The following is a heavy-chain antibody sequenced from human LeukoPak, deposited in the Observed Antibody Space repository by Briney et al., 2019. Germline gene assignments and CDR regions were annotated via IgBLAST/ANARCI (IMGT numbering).Heavy chain of an antibody. CDR1: GFTFSNHG. V-gene: IGHV3-21*01. CDR2: ISSTSSYI. Sequence: GGSLRLSCAASGFTFSNHGMNWVRQAPGKGLEWVSSISSTSSYIYYADSVKGRFTISRDNAKNTLYLQMNGLRAEDTSVYSFARVLLEREATWGQGTLVTVSS. D-gene: IGHD1-1*01. CDR3: ARVLLEREAT. J-gene: IGHJ4*02.